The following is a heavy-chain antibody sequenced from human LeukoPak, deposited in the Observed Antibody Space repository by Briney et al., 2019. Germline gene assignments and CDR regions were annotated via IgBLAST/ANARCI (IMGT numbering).Heavy chain of an antibody. CDR1: GFTFSSYA. J-gene: IGHJ3*02. D-gene: IGHD2-21*01. CDR3: ANSGSQRIFSITKEDAFDI. CDR2: ISGSGGST. Sequence: GGSLRLSCAASGFTFSSYAMSWVRQAPGKGLEWVSAISGSGGSTYYADSVKGRFTISRDNSKNTLYLQMNGLRAEDTAVYYCANSGSQRIFSITKEDAFDIWGQGTMVTVSS. V-gene: IGHV3-23*01.